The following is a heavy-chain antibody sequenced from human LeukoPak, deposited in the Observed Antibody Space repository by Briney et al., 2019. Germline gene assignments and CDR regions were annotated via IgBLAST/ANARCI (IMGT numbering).Heavy chain of an antibody. CDR3: ARDGYSSGWYDY. J-gene: IGHJ4*02. Sequence: ASVKVSCTASGYTFTGYYMHWVRQAPGQGLEWMGRINPNSGGTNYAQKFQGRVTMTRDTSISTAYMELSRLRSDDTAVYYCARDGYSSGWYDYWGQGTLVTVSS. D-gene: IGHD6-19*01. CDR2: INPNSGGT. CDR1: GYTFTGYY. V-gene: IGHV1-2*06.